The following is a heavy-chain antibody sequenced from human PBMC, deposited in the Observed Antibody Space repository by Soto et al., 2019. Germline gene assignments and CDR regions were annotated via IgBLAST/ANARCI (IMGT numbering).Heavy chain of an antibody. CDR3: AKGGIHGLDV. Sequence: QVQLVQSGGEVKKPGASVKVSCKTSGYTFTSQGIAWVRQAPGQGLEWMGWISGYNGDTNSAQKFQGRVTMTTATSTSTAYMELRSLRSDDTAVYCCAKGGIHGLDVWGEGTTVSVYS. V-gene: IGHV1-18*01. CDR1: GYTFTSQG. CDR2: ISGYNGDT. J-gene: IGHJ6*04. D-gene: IGHD1-26*01.